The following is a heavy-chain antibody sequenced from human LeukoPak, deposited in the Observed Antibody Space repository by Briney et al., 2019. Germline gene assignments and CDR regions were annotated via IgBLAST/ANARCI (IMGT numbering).Heavy chain of an antibody. J-gene: IGHJ4*02. CDR3: ARDQGRARAFGDYAFDY. CDR2: ISDDEGSK. D-gene: IGHD4-17*01. Sequence: GGSLRLSCEAAGFAFSSYSMHWVRQAPGKGLEWVAIISDDEGSKDYTDSVKGRFTISRDNSKNTLYLQMNSLGADDTAVYYCARDQGRARAFGDYAFDYWGQGTLVTVSS. CDR1: GFAFSSYS. V-gene: IGHV3-30*19.